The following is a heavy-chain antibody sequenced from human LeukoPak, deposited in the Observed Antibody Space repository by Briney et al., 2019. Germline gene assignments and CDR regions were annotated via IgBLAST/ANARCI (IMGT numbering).Heavy chain of an antibody. CDR2: VFHSGST. J-gene: IGHJ5*02. CDR1: GYSLSSGFY. CDR3: ARFGTRDNCCHPGVDT. D-gene: IGHD1-1*01. Sequence: SETLSLTCTVSGYSLSSGFYWGWIRQPPGKGLEWIATVFHSGSTYYNPSLESRVTISMDTSKNQFSLRLISVTAADTALYYCARFGTRDNCCHPGVDTWGQVTPVTVSS. V-gene: IGHV4-38-2*02.